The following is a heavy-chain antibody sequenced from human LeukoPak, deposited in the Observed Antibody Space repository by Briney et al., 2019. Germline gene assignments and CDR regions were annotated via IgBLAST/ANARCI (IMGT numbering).Heavy chain of an antibody. J-gene: IGHJ4*02. V-gene: IGHV3-7*01. D-gene: IGHD3-10*01. CDR3: ARYGSGSPDY. CDR1: GFTFSSYW. Sequence: QPGGSLRLSCAASGFTFSSYWMSWIRQAPGKGLEWVANIKQDGSEKEYVDSVKGRFTISRDNGKNSLYLQMNSLRAGDTAVYYCARYGSGSPDYWGQGTLVTVSS. CDR2: IKQDGSEK.